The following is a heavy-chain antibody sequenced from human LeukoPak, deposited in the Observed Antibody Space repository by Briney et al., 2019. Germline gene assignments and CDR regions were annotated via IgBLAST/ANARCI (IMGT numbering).Heavy chain of an antibody. Sequence: GGSLRLSCAASGFTFSTYWMSWVRQAPGKGLEWVANIKEDGSEKYHVDSVKGRFTISRDNAKTSLYLQMNSLRADDTALYYCARHWEGVESDAFDIWGQGTMVTFSS. V-gene: IGHV3-7*04. D-gene: IGHD1-26*01. CDR3: ARHWEGVESDAFDI. CDR1: GFTFSTYW. CDR2: IKEDGSEK. J-gene: IGHJ3*02.